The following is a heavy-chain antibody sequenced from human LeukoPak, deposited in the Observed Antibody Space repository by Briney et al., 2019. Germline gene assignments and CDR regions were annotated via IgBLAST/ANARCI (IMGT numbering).Heavy chain of an antibody. V-gene: IGHV1-8*01. D-gene: IGHD1-26*01. CDR1: GYTFTSYD. J-gene: IGHJ6*03. Sequence: ASVKVSCKASGYTFTSYDINWVRQASGQGLEWMGWMNPNSGNTGYAQKFQGRVIMTRNTSITTAYMDLSSLTSEDTAVYYCARALSWATENYYYMDVWGKGTTVTVSS. CDR2: MNPNSGNT. CDR3: ARALSWATENYYYMDV.